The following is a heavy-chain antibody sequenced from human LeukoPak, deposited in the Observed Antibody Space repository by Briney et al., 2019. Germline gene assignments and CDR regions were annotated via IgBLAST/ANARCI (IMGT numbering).Heavy chain of an antibody. CDR2: ITRSSNYI. CDR3: AKVLARDCSSTSCYNRRDFDY. J-gene: IGHJ4*02. Sequence: GGSLRLSCAASGFTFSSYSMNWVRQAPGKGLEWVSFITRSSNYIYYADSVKGRFTISRDNSKNTLYLQMNSLRAEDTAVYYCAKVLARDCSSTSCYNRRDFDYWGQGTLVTVSS. V-gene: IGHV3-21*01. D-gene: IGHD2-2*02. CDR1: GFTFSSYS.